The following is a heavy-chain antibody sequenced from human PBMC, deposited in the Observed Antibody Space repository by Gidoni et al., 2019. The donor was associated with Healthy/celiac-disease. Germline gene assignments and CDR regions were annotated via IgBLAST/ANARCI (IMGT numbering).Heavy chain of an antibody. V-gene: IGHV4-34*01. CDR3: ARGRNSSSSDPFFDY. CDR1: GGSFSGYY. Sequence: QVQLQQWGAGLLKPSETLSLTCAVYGGSFSGYYWSWIRQPPGKGLGWIGEINHSGSTNYNPSLKSRVTISVDTSKNQFSLKLSSVTAADTAVYYCARGRNSSSSDPFFDYWGQGTLVTVSS. D-gene: IGHD6-6*01. J-gene: IGHJ4*02. CDR2: INHSGST.